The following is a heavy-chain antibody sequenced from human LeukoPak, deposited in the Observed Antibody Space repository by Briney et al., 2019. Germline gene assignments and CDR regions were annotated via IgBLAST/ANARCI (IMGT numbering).Heavy chain of an antibody. Sequence: SETLSLTCAVYGGSFSGYYWSWIRQPPGKGLEWIGEINHSGSTNYNPSLKSRVTISVDTSKNQFSLKLSSVTAADTAVYYCARAVRIQPWSPYYFDYWGQGTLVTVSS. D-gene: IGHD5-18*01. CDR3: ARAVRIQPWSPYYFDY. J-gene: IGHJ4*02. CDR1: GGSFSGYY. V-gene: IGHV4-34*01. CDR2: INHSGST.